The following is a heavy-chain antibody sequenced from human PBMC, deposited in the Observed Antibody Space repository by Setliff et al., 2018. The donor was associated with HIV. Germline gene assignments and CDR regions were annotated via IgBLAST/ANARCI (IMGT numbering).Heavy chain of an antibody. CDR3: AKGALGYCSGTICYPFDY. CDR1: GFTFSSYA. Sequence: PGGSLRLSCAASGFTFSSYAMNWVRQAPGKRLEWVSSITNDGRNTYYADSVNGRFTISRDNSKNTLYLQMNSLRAEDMAVYYCAKGALGYCSGTICYPFDYWAQGTLVTVSS. D-gene: IGHD2-15*01. J-gene: IGHJ4*02. CDR2: ITNDGRNT. V-gene: IGHV3-23*01.